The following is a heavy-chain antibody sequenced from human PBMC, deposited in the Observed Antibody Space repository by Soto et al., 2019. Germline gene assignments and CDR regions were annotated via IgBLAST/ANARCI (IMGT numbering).Heavy chain of an antibody. V-gene: IGHV1-69*13. D-gene: IGHD3-22*01. CDR2: IIPIFGTA. J-gene: IGHJ5*02. CDR1: GGTFSSYA. Sequence: ASVKVSCKASGGTFSSYAISWVRQAPGQGLEWMGGIIPIFGTASYAQKFQGRVTITADESTSTAYMELSSLRSEDTAVYYCARPTRYYYDSSGQSAWFDPWGQGTLVTVSS. CDR3: ARPTRYYYDSSGQSAWFDP.